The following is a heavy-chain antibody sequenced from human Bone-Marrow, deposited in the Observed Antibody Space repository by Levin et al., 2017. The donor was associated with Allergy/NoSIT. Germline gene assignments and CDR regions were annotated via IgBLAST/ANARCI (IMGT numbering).Heavy chain of an antibody. J-gene: IGHJ4*02. Sequence: GGSLRLSCAASGFTVGNNFMIWVRQAPGKGLEWVSLIYSGGSTYYADSVKGRFTISRDSSKNTLYLQLNSLRAEDTAMYYCARYSSLDCWGQGTLVTVSS. CDR1: GFTVGNNF. CDR2: IYSGGST. V-gene: IGHV3-53*01. CDR3: ARYSSLDC. D-gene: IGHD6-19*01.